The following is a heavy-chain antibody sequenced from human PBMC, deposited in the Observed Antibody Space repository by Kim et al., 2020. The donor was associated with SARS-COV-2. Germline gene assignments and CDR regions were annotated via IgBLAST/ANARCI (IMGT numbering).Heavy chain of an antibody. V-gene: IGHV1-46*01. CDR3: ARDLAPIRFLEWLSPRDGMDV. D-gene: IGHD3-3*01. Sequence: ASVKVSCKASGYTFTSYYMHWVRQAPGQGLEWMGIINPSGGSTSYAQKFQGRVTMTRDTSTSTVYMELSSLRSEDTAVYYCARDLAPIRFLEWLSPRDGMDVWGQGTTVTVSS. CDR1: GYTFTSYY. CDR2: INPSGGST. J-gene: IGHJ6*02.